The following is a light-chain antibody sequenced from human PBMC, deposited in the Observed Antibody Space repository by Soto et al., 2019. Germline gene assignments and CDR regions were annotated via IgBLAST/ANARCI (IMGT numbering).Light chain of an antibody. CDR2: DVS. V-gene: IGLV2-11*01. CDR3: CSYAGDFDV. Sequence: QSVLTQPHSVSGSPGQSVAISCTGTTSDVGGYDYVSWHQQHPGKVPQLIIFDVSKRPSGVPDRFSGSKSGNTASLTISGLQAEDEADYFCCSYAGDFDVFVSGTKLTVL. J-gene: IGLJ1*01. CDR1: TSDVGGYDY.